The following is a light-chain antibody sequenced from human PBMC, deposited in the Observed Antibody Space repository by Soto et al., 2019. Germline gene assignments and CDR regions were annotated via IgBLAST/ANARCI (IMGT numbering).Light chain of an antibody. CDR3: QQYDTYPWT. CDR1: QRMSAW. J-gene: IGKJ1*01. Sequence: DIQMTQSPTTLSASVGDRVIITCRASQRMSAWLAWYQQKPGKAPKLLIYDASSLENGVPSRFSGSGSGTEFTLTISSLQPDDFATYYCQQYDTYPWTFGQGIKVDIK. CDR2: DAS. V-gene: IGKV1-5*01.